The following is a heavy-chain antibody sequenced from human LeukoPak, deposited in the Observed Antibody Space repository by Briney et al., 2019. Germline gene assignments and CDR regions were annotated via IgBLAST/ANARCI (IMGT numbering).Heavy chain of an antibody. D-gene: IGHD5-12*01. V-gene: IGHV3-11*01. CDR3: AGVSYDRTFDY. CDR2: ISSSGSTI. CDR1: GFTFSDYY. Sequence: GGSLRLSCAASGFTFSDYYMSRIRQAPGKGLEWVSYISSSGSTIYYADSVKGRFTISRDNAKNSLYLQMNSLRAEDTAVYYCAGVSYDRTFDYWGQGTLVTVSS. J-gene: IGHJ4*02.